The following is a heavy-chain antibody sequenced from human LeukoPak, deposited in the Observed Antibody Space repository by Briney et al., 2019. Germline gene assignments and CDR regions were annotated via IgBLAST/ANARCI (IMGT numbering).Heavy chain of an antibody. CDR1: GFTLSSYW. J-gene: IGHJ6*03. CDR3: ARDENSSDFYYYYYMDV. CDR2: FYSDGSRT. Sequence: GGSLRLSCAGSGFTLSSYWMHWVRQAPGKGLVWVSRFYSDGSRTNYADSVKGRFTISGDNAKNTQYLQMNSLRAEDTAVYYCARDENSSDFYYYYYMDVWGKGTTVTVSS. V-gene: IGHV3-74*01. D-gene: IGHD6-6*01.